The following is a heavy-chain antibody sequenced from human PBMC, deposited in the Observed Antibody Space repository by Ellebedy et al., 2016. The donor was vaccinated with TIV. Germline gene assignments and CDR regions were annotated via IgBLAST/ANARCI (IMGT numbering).Heavy chain of an antibody. Sequence: GESLKISCAASGFTFSSYWMHWVRQAPGKGLVWVSRINSDGSSTSYADSVKGRFTISRDNAKNTLYLQMNSLRAEDTAVYYCARAEYSYGLSVDYWGQGTLVTVSS. CDR1: GFTFSSYW. V-gene: IGHV3-74*01. CDR2: INSDGSST. D-gene: IGHD5-18*01. CDR3: ARAEYSYGLSVDY. J-gene: IGHJ4*02.